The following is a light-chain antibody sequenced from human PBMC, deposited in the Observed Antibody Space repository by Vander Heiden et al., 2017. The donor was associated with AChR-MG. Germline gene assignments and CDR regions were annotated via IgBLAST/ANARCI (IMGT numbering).Light chain of an antibody. CDR2: GKN. J-gene: IGLJ3*02. CDR1: SLRNHY. CDR3: SSRDNSASLRWV. Sequence: SSELTQDPAVSVALGQTVRITCQGDSLRNHYERWYQQKPGQAPLLVVYGKNKRPSGIPDRFSGSSSGNTASLTITGAQAEEEADYHCSSRDNSASLRWVFGGGTKLTV. V-gene: IGLV3-19*01.